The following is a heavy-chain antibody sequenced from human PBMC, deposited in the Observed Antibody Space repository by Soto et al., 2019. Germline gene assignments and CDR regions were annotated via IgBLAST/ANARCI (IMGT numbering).Heavy chain of an antibody. CDR3: ARQSSPLNYYYYYIDV. Sequence: SETLSLTCFVSGGSISSSSYYWGWIRQPPGKGLEWIASIYYSGSTYYNPSLKSRVTISVDTSKNQFSLKLNSVTAADTAVYYCARQSSPLNYYYYYIDVWGKGTTVTVSS. V-gene: IGHV4-39*01. CDR2: IYYSGST. CDR1: GGSISSSSYY. J-gene: IGHJ6*03.